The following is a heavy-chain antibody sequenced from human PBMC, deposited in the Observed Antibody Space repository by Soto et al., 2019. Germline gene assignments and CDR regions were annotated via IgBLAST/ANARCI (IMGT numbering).Heavy chain of an antibody. J-gene: IGHJ4*02. CDR3: AKDKGGNFCSRTSCLYSFDC. CDR2: ISDSGST. CDR1: GFTFSTYA. Sequence: EVQLLESGGGLVQRGGSLRLSCVASGFTFSTYAMSWVRQAPGKGLEWVSTISDSGSTYYADSVKGRFPISRDNSKNTLYLEMNSLIAEDTAVYYCAKDKGGNFCSRTSCLYSFDCWGQGTLVTVSS. D-gene: IGHD2-2*01. V-gene: IGHV3-23*01.